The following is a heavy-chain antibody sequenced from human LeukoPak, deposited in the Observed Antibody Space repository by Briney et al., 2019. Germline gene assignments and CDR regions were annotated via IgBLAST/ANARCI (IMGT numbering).Heavy chain of an antibody. D-gene: IGHD5-12*01. Sequence: PGGSLRLSCAASGFTFSTYSMSWVRQAPGKGLEWVSYISSTSSTIYYADSVKGRFTIFRNNAKNSLYLQMNSLRAEDTAVYYCARSGNYGCWGQGTLVTVS. V-gene: IGHV3-48*01. CDR3: ARSGNYGC. CDR1: GFTFSTYS. CDR2: ISSTSSTI. J-gene: IGHJ4*02.